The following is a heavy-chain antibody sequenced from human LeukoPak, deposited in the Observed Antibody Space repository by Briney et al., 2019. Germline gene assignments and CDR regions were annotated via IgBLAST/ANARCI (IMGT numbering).Heavy chain of an antibody. V-gene: IGHV3-11*01. D-gene: IGHD4-11*01. CDR3: AREGQDYRFYYYYMDV. CDR2: ISSSGSTI. CDR1: GFTFSDYY. Sequence: PGGSLRLSCAASGFTFSDYYMSWIRQAPGKGLEWVSYISSSGSTIYYADSVKGRFTISRDNAKNSLYLQMNSLRAEDTAVYYCAREGQDYRFYYYYMDVWGKGTTVTLSS. J-gene: IGHJ6*03.